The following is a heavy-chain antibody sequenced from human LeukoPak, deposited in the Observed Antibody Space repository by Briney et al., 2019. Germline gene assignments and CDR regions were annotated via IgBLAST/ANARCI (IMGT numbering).Heavy chain of an antibody. CDR3: ARLSSGYSYFYYYYMDV. J-gene: IGHJ6*03. CDR2: IYTGGST. D-gene: IGHD3-22*01. CDR1: GGSISNYY. V-gene: IGHV4-4*09. Sequence: SETLSLTCTVSGGSISNYYWSWIRQPPGKGLEWIGYIYTGGSTNYNPSLKSRVTMSADTSKNQFSLKLSSVTAADTAVYYCARLSSGYSYFYYYYMDVWGKGTTVTVSS.